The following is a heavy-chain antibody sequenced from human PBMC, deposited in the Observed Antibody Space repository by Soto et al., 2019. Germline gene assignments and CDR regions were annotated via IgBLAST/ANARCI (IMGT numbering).Heavy chain of an antibody. J-gene: IGHJ3*02. V-gene: IGHV1-18*04. Sequence: ASVKVACKASGYTFTSYGISWVRQAPGQGLEWMGWISAYNGNTNYAQKLQGRVTMTTDTSTSTAYMELRSLRPDDTAVYYCARDRKVDYDSSRYPFDIWGQGTIVTVSS. CDR3: ARDRKVDYDSSRYPFDI. CDR1: GYTFTSYG. D-gene: IGHD3-22*01. CDR2: ISAYNGNT.